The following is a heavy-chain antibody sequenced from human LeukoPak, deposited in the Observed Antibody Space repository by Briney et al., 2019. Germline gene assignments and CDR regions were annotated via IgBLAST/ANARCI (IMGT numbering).Heavy chain of an antibody. J-gene: IGHJ4*02. V-gene: IGHV1-69*05. CDR2: IIPIFGTA. D-gene: IGHD4-17*01. CDR1: GGTFSSYA. Sequence: GSSVKVSCKASGGTFSSYAISWVRQAPGQGLEWMGGIIPIFGTANYAQKFQGRVTITTDESTSTAYMELSSLRSEDTAVYYCARDSAYMTTVTYFDYWGQGTLVTVSS. CDR3: ARDSAYMTTVTYFDY.